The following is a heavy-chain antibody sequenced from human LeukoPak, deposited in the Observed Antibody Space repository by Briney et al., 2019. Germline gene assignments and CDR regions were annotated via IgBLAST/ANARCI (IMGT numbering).Heavy chain of an antibody. J-gene: IGHJ5*01. CDR1: GYSLSELS. V-gene: IGHV1-24*01. CDR3: ATEKDLLLDS. D-gene: IGHD1-26*01. Sequence: ASVKVSCKVSGYSLSELSTHWVRQAPGQGLEWMGGFDPGDDETIYAQKFQGGVTMTEDTSTDTAYLELSSLRSEDTAVYFCATEKDLLLDSWGQGTPVTVSS. CDR2: FDPGDDET.